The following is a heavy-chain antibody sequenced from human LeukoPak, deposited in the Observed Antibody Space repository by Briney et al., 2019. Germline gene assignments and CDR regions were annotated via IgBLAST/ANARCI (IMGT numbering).Heavy chain of an antibody. CDR2: IYSSGTT. V-gene: IGHV4-30-4*07. D-gene: IGHD2-21*02. J-gene: IGHJ4*02. CDR3: ARGWGPAYCGGDCHRHFDY. Sequence: SETLSLTCDVTGDSISSGGYSWNWILQPPGQGLEWIGYIYSSGTTSYYPSLKSRVTISVETSKTQFSLKLTSVTAADTAVYYCARGWGPAYCGGDCHRHFDYWGQGTLVTVSS. CDR1: GDSISSGGYS.